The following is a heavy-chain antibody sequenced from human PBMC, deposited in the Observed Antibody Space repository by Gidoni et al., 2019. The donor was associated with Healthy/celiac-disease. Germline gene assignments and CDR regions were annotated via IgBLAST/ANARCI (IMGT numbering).Heavy chain of an antibody. D-gene: IGHD6-19*01. V-gene: IGHV3-7*04. CDR1: GFTFRSYW. J-gene: IGHJ4*02. Sequence: VQLVESGGGLVQPGGSLRLSCAASGFTFRSYWMSWVRQAPGKGLEWVANIKQDGSEKYYVDSVKGRFTISRDNAKNSLYLQMNSLRAEDTAVYYCARGPGYSSGWSFDYWGQGTLVTVSS. CDR3: ARGPGYSSGWSFDY. CDR2: IKQDGSEK.